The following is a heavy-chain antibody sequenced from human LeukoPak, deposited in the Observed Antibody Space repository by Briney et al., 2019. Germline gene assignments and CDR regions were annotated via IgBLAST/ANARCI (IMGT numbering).Heavy chain of an antibody. V-gene: IGHV3-48*03. J-gene: IGHJ4*02. Sequence: GGSLRLSCAASGFTFSSYEMNWVRQAPGKGLEWVSYISSSGSTIYYADSVKGRFTISRDNAKNSLYLQMNSVRAEDTAIYYCARAIGGSISVSGYWGRGTLVTVSS. CDR3: ARAIGGSISVSGY. D-gene: IGHD1-26*01. CDR1: GFTFSSYE. CDR2: ISSSGSTI.